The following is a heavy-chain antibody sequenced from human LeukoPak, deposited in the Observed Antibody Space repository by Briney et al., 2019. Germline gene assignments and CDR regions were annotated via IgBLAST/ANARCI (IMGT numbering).Heavy chain of an antibody. CDR2: ISGSGGST. CDR3: AIPRDYIVVVPAAIFDDY. Sequence: GGSLRLSCAASGFTFSSYAMSWVRQAPGKGLGWGSAISGSGGSTYYADSVKGRFTISRDNSKNTLYLQMNSLRAEDTAVYYCAIPRDYIVVVPAAIFDDYWGQGTLVTVSS. V-gene: IGHV3-23*01. D-gene: IGHD2-2*02. J-gene: IGHJ4*02. CDR1: GFTFSSYA.